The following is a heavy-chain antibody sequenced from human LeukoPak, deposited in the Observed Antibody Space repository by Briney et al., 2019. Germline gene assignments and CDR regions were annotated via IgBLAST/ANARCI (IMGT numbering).Heavy chain of an antibody. V-gene: IGHV3-21*01. Sequence: GGSLRLSCAASGFTFSSYSMSWVRQGPGKGLEWVSSISSSSTYKYYAGSVKGRFTISRDNAKNSLYLQMNSLRAEDTALYYCARGRYSGSYLLDYWGQGTLVTVSA. CDR1: GFTFSSYS. J-gene: IGHJ4*02. D-gene: IGHD1-26*01. CDR3: ARGRYSGSYLLDY. CDR2: ISSSSTYK.